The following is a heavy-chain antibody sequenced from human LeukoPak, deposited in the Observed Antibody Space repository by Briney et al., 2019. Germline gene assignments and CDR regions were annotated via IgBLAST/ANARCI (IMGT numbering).Heavy chain of an antibody. CDR1: GGSISSSSYY. J-gene: IGHJ4*02. V-gene: IGHV4-39*01. D-gene: IGHD3-10*01. CDR2: IYYSGST. CDR3: AKPPYGSGSYEYFDY. Sequence: PSETLSLTCTVSGGSISSSSYYWGWIRQPPGKGLEWIGSIYYSGSTYYNPSLKSRVTISVDTSKNQFSLKLSSVTAADTAVYYCAKPPYGSGSYEYFDYWGQGTLVTVSS.